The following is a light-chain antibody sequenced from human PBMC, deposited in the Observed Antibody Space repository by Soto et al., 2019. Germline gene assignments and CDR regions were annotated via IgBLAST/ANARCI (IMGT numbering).Light chain of an antibody. CDR3: CSDAGSSLYV. CDR2: EIT. Sequence: QSVLTQPASVSGSPGQSITISCTRTNSDVGSFDFVSWYQQYPGKAPKVMIYEITKRPSGVSNRFSGSKSGNTASLTISGLQADDEADYYCCSDAGSSLYVFGTGTKVTV. CDR1: NSDVGSFDF. J-gene: IGLJ1*01. V-gene: IGLV2-23*02.